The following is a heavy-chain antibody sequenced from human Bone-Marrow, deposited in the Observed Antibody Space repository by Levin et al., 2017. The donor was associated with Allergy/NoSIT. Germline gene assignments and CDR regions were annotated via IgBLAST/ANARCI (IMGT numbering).Heavy chain of an antibody. CDR3: AKGMTSVLPLDA. J-gene: IGHJ4*02. Sequence: GASVKVSCQASGYFFNEFAMTWVRQAPGQGLEWMGWINTNNGNPTYGQGFTGRFVFSMDASVRTAYLDISGLKVEDTAIYYCAKGMTSVLPLDAWGQGTLVTVSS. CDR2: INTNNGNP. D-gene: IGHD4-17*01. V-gene: IGHV7-4-1*02. CDR1: GYFFNEFA.